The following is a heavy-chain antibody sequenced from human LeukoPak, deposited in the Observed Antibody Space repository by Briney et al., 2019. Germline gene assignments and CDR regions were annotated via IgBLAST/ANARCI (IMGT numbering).Heavy chain of an antibody. CDR1: GFTFTTYG. D-gene: IGHD2-15*01. Sequence: GGSLRLSCAASGFTFTTYGMHWVRQAPGKGLEWVAFIQNDEIDKFYADSVKGRFTISRDNSKNTLYLRMNSLRAEDTAVYYCARETTSGGSFQYYFDYWGQGTLVTVSS. V-gene: IGHV3-30*02. CDR3: ARETTSGGSFQYYFDY. J-gene: IGHJ4*02. CDR2: IQNDEIDK.